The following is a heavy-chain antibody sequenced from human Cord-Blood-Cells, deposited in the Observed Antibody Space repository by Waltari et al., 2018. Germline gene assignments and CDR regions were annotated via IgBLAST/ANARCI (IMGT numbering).Heavy chain of an antibody. Sequence: QVQLVQSGAEVKKPGASVKVSCKASGYTFTGYYMHWVRQAPGQGLEWRGCSNPNRGGKNYAQKFQGRVTMTRDTSISTAYMGLSRLRSDDTAVYYCATIVATPRYFDYWGQGTLVTVSS. D-gene: IGHD5-12*01. V-gene: IGHV1-2*02. CDR1: GYTFTGYY. J-gene: IGHJ4*02. CDR3: ATIVATPRYFDY. CDR2: SNPNRGGK.